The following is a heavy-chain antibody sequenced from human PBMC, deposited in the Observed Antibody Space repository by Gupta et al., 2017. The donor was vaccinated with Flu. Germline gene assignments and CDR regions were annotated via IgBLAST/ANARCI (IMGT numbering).Heavy chain of an antibody. D-gene: IGHD2-15*01. V-gene: IGHV4-31*02. CDR2: IYYDGYT. Sequence: WIRQRPVKGLEWIGHIYYDGYTYYNPSLKSRVTISLDTSKTQFSLKLTSVTAADTAVYYCARGYCSGGTCYSGGHNWFDPWGQGTLVTVSS. CDR3: ARGYCSGGTCYSGGHNWFDP. J-gene: IGHJ5*02.